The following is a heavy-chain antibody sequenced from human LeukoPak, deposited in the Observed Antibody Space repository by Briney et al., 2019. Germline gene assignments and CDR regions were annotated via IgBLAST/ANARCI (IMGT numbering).Heavy chain of an antibody. CDR3: ASHNYDSSADI. D-gene: IGHD3-22*01. J-gene: IGHJ3*02. CDR1: GYTFTGYY. Sequence: ASVKVSCKASGYTFTGYYMHWVRQAPGQGLEWMGWMNPNSGNTGYAQKFQGRVTMTRNTSISTAYMELSSLRSEDTAVYYCASHNYDSSADIWGQGTMVTVSS. V-gene: IGHV1-8*02. CDR2: MNPNSGNT.